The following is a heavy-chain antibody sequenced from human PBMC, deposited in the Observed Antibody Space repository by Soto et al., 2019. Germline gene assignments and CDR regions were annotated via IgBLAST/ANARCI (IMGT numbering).Heavy chain of an antibody. CDR2: ISTSGATR. Sequence: EVQLVESGGGLVQPGGSLRLSCVASGFTFSTDSMNWVRQAPGKGLEWVAHISTSGATRYYADSVKGRFTISRDNAKTSLYLKMDSLRNEDKAVDYCARFFGSGFDYWGQGTLVTVSS. D-gene: IGHD6-19*01. CDR3: ARFFGSGFDY. V-gene: IGHV3-48*02. CDR1: GFTFSTDS. J-gene: IGHJ4*02.